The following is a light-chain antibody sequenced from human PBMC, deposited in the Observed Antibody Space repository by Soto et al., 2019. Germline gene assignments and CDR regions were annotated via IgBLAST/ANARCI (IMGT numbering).Light chain of an antibody. CDR1: QSIRGNY. Sequence: EIVLTQSPGTLSLSPGDRATLSCRASQSIRGNYLAWYQQKPGQGPRLLIYTASSRATGIPDRFSGSGSGTDFTLTISRLEPEDFAVYYCQQYDGSSWTFGQGTKVEIK. V-gene: IGKV3-20*01. CDR3: QQYDGSSWT. CDR2: TAS. J-gene: IGKJ1*01.